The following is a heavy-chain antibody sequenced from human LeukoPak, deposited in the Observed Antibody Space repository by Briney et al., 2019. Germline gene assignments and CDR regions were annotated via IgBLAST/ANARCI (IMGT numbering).Heavy chain of an antibody. CDR2: LSYGRST. V-gene: IGHV4-39*01. D-gene: IGHD6-13*01. J-gene: IGHJ4*02. Sequence: PSETLSLTCTVSGDSISSNAYYWGWIRQPPGKGLEWIGSLSYGRSTFYSPSLKSGVSMSVDTSNNQFSLKLSSVTAADTAVYYCARQSGPYSSRWFDYWGQGTLVT. CDR1: GDSISSNAYY. CDR3: ARQSGPYSSRWFDY.